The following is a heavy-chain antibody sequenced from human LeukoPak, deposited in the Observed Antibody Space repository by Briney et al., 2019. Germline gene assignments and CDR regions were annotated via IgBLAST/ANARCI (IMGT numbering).Heavy chain of an antibody. CDR2: IHFSGST. V-gene: IGHV4-39*01. D-gene: IGHD6-19*01. J-gene: IGHJ4*02. CDR1: GASITDTDYF. Sequence: SETLSLTCNVFGASITDTDYFWAWIRQPPGKGMQWIGSIHFSGSTTYYKASLESRVTIAVDTSKNQFSLTLTSVTAADTAVYYCARPLSYTSGWFGPWGYWGQGTLVAVSS. CDR3: ARPLSYTSGWFGPWGY.